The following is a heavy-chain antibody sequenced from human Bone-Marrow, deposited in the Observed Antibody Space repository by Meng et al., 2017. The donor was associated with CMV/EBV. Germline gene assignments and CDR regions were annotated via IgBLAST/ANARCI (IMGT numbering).Heavy chain of an antibody. CDR1: GFTFSSYA. D-gene: IGHD1-14*01. CDR3: ANLDDDETAKNAFDV. Sequence: GESLKISCAASGFTFSSYAMSWVRQAPGKGLEWVSAISGSGGSTYYADSVKGRFTISRDNSKNTLYLQMNSLRAEDTAIYYCANLDDDETAKNAFDVWGQGTMVTGSS. V-gene: IGHV3-23*01. CDR2: ISGSGGST. J-gene: IGHJ3*01.